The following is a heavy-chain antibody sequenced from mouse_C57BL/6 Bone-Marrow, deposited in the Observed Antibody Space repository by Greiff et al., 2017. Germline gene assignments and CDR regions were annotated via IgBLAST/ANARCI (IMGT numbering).Heavy chain of an antibody. CDR2: ISYDGSN. CDR3: ARDRVYGSGAY. J-gene: IGHJ3*01. CDR1: GYSITSGYY. D-gene: IGHD1-1*01. Sequence: VQLKESGPGLVKPSQSLSLTCSVTGYSITSGYYWNWIRQFPGNKLEWMGYISYDGSNNYNPSLKNRISITRDTSKNQFFLKLNSVTTEDTATYYCARDRVYGSGAYWGQGTLVTVSA. V-gene: IGHV3-6*01.